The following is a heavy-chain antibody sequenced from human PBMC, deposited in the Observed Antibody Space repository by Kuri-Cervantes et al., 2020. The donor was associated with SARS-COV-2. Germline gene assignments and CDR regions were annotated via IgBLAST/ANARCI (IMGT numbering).Heavy chain of an antibody. CDR1: GFTFSSYA. V-gene: IGHV3-23*01. CDR2: ISGSGGST. CDR3: AKDLGRPNWFDP. Sequence: GESLKISCAASGFTFSSYAMSWVCQAPEKGLEWVSAISGSGGSTYYADSVKGRFTISRDNSKNTLYLQMNSLRAEDTAVYYCAKDLGRPNWFDPWGQGTLVTVSS. J-gene: IGHJ5*02.